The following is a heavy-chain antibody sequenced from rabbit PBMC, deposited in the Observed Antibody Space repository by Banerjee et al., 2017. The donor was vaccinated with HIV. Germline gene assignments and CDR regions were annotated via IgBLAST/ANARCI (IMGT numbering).Heavy chain of an antibody. V-gene: IGHV1S40*01. Sequence: QSLEESGGDLVKPGASLTLTCTASGFPFSSSYWICWVRQAPGKGLEWIACIYAGSSDNTYYASWAKGRFTISKTSSTTVTLQMTSLTAADTATYFCARRNANYIGYANALNLWGPGTLVTVS. J-gene: IGHJ4*01. CDR2: IYAGSSDNT. CDR1: GFPFSSSYW. CDR3: ARRNANYIGYANALNL. D-gene: IGHD6-1*01.